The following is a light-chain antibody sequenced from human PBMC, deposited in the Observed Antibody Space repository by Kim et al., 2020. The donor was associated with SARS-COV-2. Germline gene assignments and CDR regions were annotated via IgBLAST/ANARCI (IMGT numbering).Light chain of an antibody. V-gene: IGKV3-15*01. CDR1: KTVYND. CDR2: GAS. Sequence: ETVMTQSPATLSVSAGERATLSCRASKTVYNDLSWYQQKPGRAPTLLIYGASTRATGISARFNGSGSGTDFTLTISSLQSDDYGIYYCQQYNTWPPRRTFGQGTKLEI. J-gene: IGKJ1*01. CDR3: QQYNTWPPRRT.